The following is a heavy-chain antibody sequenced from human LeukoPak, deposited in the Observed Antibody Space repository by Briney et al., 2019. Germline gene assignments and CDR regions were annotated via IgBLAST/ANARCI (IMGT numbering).Heavy chain of an antibody. D-gene: IGHD6-13*01. CDR3: AREGPDMAAAGTGYFDY. CDR2: INPNSGGT. Sequence: GASVKVSCKASGYTFTGYYMHWVRQAPGQGLEWMGWINPNSGGTNYAQKFQGRVTMTRDTSISTAYMELSRLRSDDTAVYYCAREGPDMAAAGTGYFDYWGQGTLVTVSS. V-gene: IGHV1-2*02. CDR1: GYTFTGYY. J-gene: IGHJ4*02.